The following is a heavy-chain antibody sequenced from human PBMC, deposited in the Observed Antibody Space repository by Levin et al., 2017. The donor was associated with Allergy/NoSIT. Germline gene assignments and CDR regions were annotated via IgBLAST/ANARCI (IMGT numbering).Heavy chain of an antibody. D-gene: IGHD5/OR15-5a*01. CDR2: ISSSSSYI. J-gene: IGHJ2*01. Sequence: GGSLRLSCAASGFTFSSYSMNWVRQAPGKGLEWVSSISSSSSYIYYADSVKGRFTISRDNAKNSLYLQMNSLRAEDTAVYYCARDFWGHLRSSSYWYFDLWGRGTLVTVSS. V-gene: IGHV3-21*01. CDR1: GFTFSSYS. CDR3: ARDFWGHLRSSSYWYFDL.